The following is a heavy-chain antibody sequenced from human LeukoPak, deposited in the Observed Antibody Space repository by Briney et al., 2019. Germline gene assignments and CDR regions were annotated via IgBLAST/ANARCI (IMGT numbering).Heavy chain of an antibody. CDR2: INASGGST. V-gene: IGHV1-46*01. Sequence: ASVTVSCTASGYTFTSNYMHWVRQAPGQGLEWMGIINASGGSTNYARKFQGRVTMTRDTSTSTVYMELSSLRSEDTAVYYCARAGDRDGYNYYYWGQGTLVTVSS. CDR1: GYTFTSNY. J-gene: IGHJ4*02. D-gene: IGHD5-24*01. CDR3: ARAGDRDGYNYYY.